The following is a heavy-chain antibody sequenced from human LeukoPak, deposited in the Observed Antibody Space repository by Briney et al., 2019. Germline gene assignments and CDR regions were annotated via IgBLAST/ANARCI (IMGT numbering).Heavy chain of an antibody. V-gene: IGHV1-18*01. Sequence: ASVKVSCKASGYTFTSYGISWVRQAPGQGLEWMGWISAYNGNTNYAQKLQGRVTMTTDTSTSTAYMELRSLRSDDTAVYYCARQRLVVPAAMLGRYYYYYMDVWGKGTTVTISS. CDR1: GYTFTSYG. D-gene: IGHD2-2*01. J-gene: IGHJ6*03. CDR3: ARQRLVVPAAMLGRYYYYYMDV. CDR2: ISAYNGNT.